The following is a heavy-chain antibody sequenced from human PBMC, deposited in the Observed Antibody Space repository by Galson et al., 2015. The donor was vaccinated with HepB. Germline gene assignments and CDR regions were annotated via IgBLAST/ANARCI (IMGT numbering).Heavy chain of an antibody. CDR3: GYGDYGGAFDI. V-gene: IGHV1-69*13. J-gene: IGHJ3*02. D-gene: IGHD4-17*01. CDR1: GGTFSSYA. CDR2: IIPIFGTA. Sequence: SVKVSCKASGGTFSSYAISWVRQAPGQGLEWMGGIIPIFGTANYAQEFQGRVTITADESTSTAYMELSSLRSEDTAVYYCGYGDYGGAFDIWGQGTMVTVSS.